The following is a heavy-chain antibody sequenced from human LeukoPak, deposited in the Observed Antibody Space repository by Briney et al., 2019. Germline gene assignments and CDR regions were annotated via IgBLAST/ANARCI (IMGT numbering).Heavy chain of an antibody. D-gene: IGHD5-24*01. J-gene: IGHJ4*02. CDR3: AREEMAVSGYFDY. V-gene: IGHV3-53*01. CDR1: GFTVSSNY. CDR2: ISSGGGT. Sequence: PGGSLRLSCAASGFTVSSNYMSWVRQAPGKGLEWVSLISSGGGTYYADSVKGRFNISRDNSKSMVYLQMNSLRADDTAVYYCAREEMAVSGYFDYWGQGILVTVSS.